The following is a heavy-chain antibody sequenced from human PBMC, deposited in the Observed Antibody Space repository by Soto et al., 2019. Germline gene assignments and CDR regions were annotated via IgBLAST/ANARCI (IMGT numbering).Heavy chain of an antibody. V-gene: IGHV4-59*08. D-gene: IGHD3-10*01. J-gene: IGHJ4*02. CDR3: ARHRFRGGVDY. Sequence: SETLSLTCTVSGGSISSYYWSWIRQPPGKGLEWIGYIYYSGSTNYNPSLKSRVTISVDTSKNQFSLKLSSVTAADTAVYYCARHRFRGGVDYWGQGTLVTVSS. CDR1: GGSISSYY. CDR2: IYYSGST.